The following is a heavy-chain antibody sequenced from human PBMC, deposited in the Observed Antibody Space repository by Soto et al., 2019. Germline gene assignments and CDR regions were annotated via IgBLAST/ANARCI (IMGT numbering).Heavy chain of an antibody. V-gene: IGHV3-33*01. D-gene: IGHD6-6*01. CDR3: ARDRSSSADAFDI. CDR1: GFTFSSYG. Sequence: PGGSLRLSCAASGFTFSSYGMHWVRQAPGKGLEWVAVIWYDGSNKYYADSVKGRFTISRDNSKNTLYLQMNSLRAEDTAVYYCARDRSSSADAFDIWGQGTMGTVSS. CDR2: IWYDGSNK. J-gene: IGHJ3*02.